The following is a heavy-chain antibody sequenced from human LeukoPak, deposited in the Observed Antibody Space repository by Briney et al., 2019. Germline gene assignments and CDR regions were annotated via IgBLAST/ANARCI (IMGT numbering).Heavy chain of an antibody. Sequence: HPGGSLRLSCAVSGLTFNNYAMSWVRQAPGKGLEWVSAISKSGDHTYYAASAKGRFTIYRDNSKNTQYLQMNSLRAEDTAVYYCATSWGPDTSAFRWGRDGMDVWAKGPRSSSP. CDR2: ISKSGDHT. CDR3: ATSWGPDTSAFRWGRDGMDV. J-gene: IGHJ6*02. D-gene: IGHD3-16*01. CDR1: GLTFNNYA. V-gene: IGHV3-23*01.